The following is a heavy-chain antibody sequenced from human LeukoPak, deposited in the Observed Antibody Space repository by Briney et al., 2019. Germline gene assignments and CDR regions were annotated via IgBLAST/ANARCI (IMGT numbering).Heavy chain of an antibody. Sequence: GGSPRLSCAASGFTFSSYAMHWVRQAPGKGLEWVAVISYDGSNKYYADSVKGRFTISRDNSKNTLYLQMNSLRAEDTAVYYCARSLHPYYYDSSFFDYWGQGTLVTVSS. J-gene: IGHJ4*02. CDR2: ISYDGSNK. V-gene: IGHV3-30*04. CDR3: ARSLHPYYYDSSFFDY. CDR1: GFTFSSYA. D-gene: IGHD3-22*01.